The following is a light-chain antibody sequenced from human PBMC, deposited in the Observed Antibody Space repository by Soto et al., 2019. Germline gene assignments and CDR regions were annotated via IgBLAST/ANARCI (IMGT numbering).Light chain of an antibody. CDR1: QSVSSYY. J-gene: IGKJ1*01. CDR2: AAS. CDR3: QQCGSSPWT. Sequence: EIVFTQSPGTLSLSRGERATLSCMASQSVSSYYLAWYQQKPGQAPRLLIYAASSRATGIPDRFSGGGSGTDFTLTISRLEPEDFAVYYCQQCGSSPWTFGQGTKVDIK. V-gene: IGKV3-20*01.